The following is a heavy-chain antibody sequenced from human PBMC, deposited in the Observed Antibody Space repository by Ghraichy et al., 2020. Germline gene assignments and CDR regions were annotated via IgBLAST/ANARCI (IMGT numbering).Heavy chain of an antibody. D-gene: IGHD3-9*01. J-gene: IGHJ5*02. V-gene: IGHV3-23*01. CDR3: AKDPLFNDILTGYYNGRWFDP. Sequence: GGSLRLSCAASGFTFSSYAMSWVRQAPGKGLEWVSAISGSGGSTYYADSVKGRFTISRDNSKNTLYLQMNSLRAEDTAVYYCAKDPLFNDILTGYYNGRWFDPWGQGTLVTVSS. CDR1: GFTFSSYA. CDR2: ISGSGGST.